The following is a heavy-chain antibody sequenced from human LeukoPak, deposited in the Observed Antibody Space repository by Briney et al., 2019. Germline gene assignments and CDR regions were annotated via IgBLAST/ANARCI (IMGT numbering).Heavy chain of an antibody. CDR2: IYSGGGT. D-gene: IGHD3-16*02. CDR1: AFTVSSNH. CDR3: ARGPISSLAFDY. V-gene: IGHV3-66*01. Sequence: GGSLRLSCAASAFTVSSNHMSWVRQAPGKGLEWVSLIYSGGGTYYADSVKGRFTVSRDNSKNTLYLQMNSLRAEDTAVYYCARGPISSLAFDYWGQGTLVTVSS. J-gene: IGHJ4*02.